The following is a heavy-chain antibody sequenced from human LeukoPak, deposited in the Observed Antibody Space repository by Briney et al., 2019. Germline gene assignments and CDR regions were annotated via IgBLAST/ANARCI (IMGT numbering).Heavy chain of an antibody. D-gene: IGHD4-17*01. V-gene: IGHV1-2*02. Sequence: GASGKVSCKASGYTFTGYYMHWVRQCKGQGLELMTWINPNSGGTNYAQKFQGRVTMTRDTSISTAYMELSSLRSDDTAVYYCAPTAGHEYGDYLYYFDYWGQGTLVTVSS. CDR1: GYTFTGYY. J-gene: IGHJ4*02. CDR2: INPNSGGT. CDR3: APTAGHEYGDYLYYFDY.